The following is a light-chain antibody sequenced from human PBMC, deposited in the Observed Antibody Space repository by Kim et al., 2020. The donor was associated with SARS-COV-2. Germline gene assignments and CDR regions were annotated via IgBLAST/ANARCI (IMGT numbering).Light chain of an antibody. CDR3: AAWDDSLSGVK. Sequence: ELTQPPSASGTPGQRVTISCSGSSSNIGSNYVYWYQQLPGTAPKLLIYRNNQRPSGVPDRFSGSKSGTSASLAISGLRSEDEADYYCAAWDDSLSGVKFGGGTQLTVL. CDR1: SSNIGSNY. V-gene: IGLV1-47*01. CDR2: RNN. J-gene: IGLJ3*02.